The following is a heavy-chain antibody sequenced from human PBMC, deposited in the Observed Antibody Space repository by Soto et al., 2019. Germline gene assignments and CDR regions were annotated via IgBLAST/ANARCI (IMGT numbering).Heavy chain of an antibody. CDR3: AGELSDYSSSPHAFDL. CDR2: IIPILGIA. J-gene: IGHJ3*01. V-gene: IGHV1-69*08. Sequence: QVQLVQSGAEVKKPGSSVKVSCKASGGTFSSYTISWMRQAPGQGLEWMGRIIPILGIANYAQKFQGRVRITEDKATRKGYMELSSLRSDDTAVYYCAGELSDYSSSPHAFDLWGQGRMVTVSS. D-gene: IGHD6-13*01. CDR1: GGTFSSYT.